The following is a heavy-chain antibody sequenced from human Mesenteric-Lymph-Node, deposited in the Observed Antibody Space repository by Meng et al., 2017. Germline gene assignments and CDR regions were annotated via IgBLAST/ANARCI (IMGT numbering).Heavy chain of an antibody. Sequence: GGSLRRCWTAAGCTCGEYAMSWFRQAPGKGLEWVGCIRSKASGGTTAYAASVTGRFTISRDDSKSIAYLQMNSLQPEDTAVYYCTRRLYYYDSSGYHKGYYFDYWGQGTLVTVSS. CDR1: GCTCGEYA. CDR2: IRSKASGGTT. D-gene: IGHD3-22*01. J-gene: IGHJ4*02. CDR3: TRRLYYYDSSGYHKGYYFDY. V-gene: IGHV3-49*03.